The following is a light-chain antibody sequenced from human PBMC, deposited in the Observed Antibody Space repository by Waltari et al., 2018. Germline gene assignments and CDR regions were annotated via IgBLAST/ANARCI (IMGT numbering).Light chain of an antibody. Sequence: QSALTQPASVSESPGQSITIPCTGTSSDVGIYKLFSWYQQHPGKAPKLMIYAVSKRPSGVSDRFSGSKSGDMASLTISGLQPEDEAEYFCSSYAGSSKGVFGGGTKVTVL. CDR1: SSDVGIYKL. V-gene: IGLV2-23*02. CDR3: SSYAGSSKGV. CDR2: AVS. J-gene: IGLJ2*01.